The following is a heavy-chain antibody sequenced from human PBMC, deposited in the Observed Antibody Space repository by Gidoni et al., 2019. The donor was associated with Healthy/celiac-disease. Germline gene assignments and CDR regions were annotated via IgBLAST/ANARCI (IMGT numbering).Heavy chain of an antibody. V-gene: IGHV3-23*01. CDR1: GFTFSSYA. D-gene: IGHD1-26*01. Sequence: EVHLLVSGGGLVQLGGSLRHSCAASGFTFSSYAMSWVRQAPGKGLEWVSAISGSGGSTYYADSVKGRFTISRDNSKNTLYLQMNSLRAEDTAVYYCAKSRWELDPLNDYWGQGTLVTVSS. CDR3: AKSRWELDPLNDY. J-gene: IGHJ4*02. CDR2: ISGSGGST.